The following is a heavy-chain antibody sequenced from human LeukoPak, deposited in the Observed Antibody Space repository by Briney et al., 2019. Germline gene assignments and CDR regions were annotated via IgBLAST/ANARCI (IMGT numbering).Heavy chain of an antibody. D-gene: IGHD2-2*01. CDR1: GGTFSSYA. J-gene: IGHJ6*03. CDR3: ASESTSNFYMDV. CDR2: IIPIFGTA. V-gene: IGHV1-69*05. Sequence: REASVTVSCKASGGTFSSYAFSWVRQAPGQGLEWMGGIIPIFGTASYAQKFQGRVTIATDESTSTAYMELSSLRSEDTAVYYCASESTSNFYMDVWGKGTTVTVSS.